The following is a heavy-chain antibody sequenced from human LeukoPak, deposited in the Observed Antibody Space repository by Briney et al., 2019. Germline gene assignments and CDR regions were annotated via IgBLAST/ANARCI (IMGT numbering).Heavy chain of an antibody. CDR2: ISYDGSNK. D-gene: IGHD3-22*01. CDR1: GFTFSSYA. V-gene: IGHV3-30*04. J-gene: IGHJ4*02. CDR3: ARGVRDSSGYSYYFDY. Sequence: PGRSLRLSCAASGFTFSSYAMHWVRQAPGKGLEWVAVISYDGSNKYYADSVKGRFTISRDNSKNTLYLQMNSLSAEDTAVFYCARGVRDSSGYSYYFDYWGQGTLVTVSS.